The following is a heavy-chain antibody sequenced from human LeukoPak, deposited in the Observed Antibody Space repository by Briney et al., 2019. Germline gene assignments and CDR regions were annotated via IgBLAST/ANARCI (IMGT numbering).Heavy chain of an antibody. CDR3: ARFAVHRRLAVAGQFGLDY. Sequence: ASVKVSCKASGYIFTSYYIHWVRQAPGQGLEWMGLINPSGGNTNYAQKFQGRVTMTRDTSTSTVYMELSSLRSGDTAVYYCARFAVHRRLAVAGQFGLDYWGQGTLVTVSS. D-gene: IGHD6-19*01. J-gene: IGHJ4*02. CDR2: INPSGGNT. CDR1: GYIFTSYY. V-gene: IGHV1-46*01.